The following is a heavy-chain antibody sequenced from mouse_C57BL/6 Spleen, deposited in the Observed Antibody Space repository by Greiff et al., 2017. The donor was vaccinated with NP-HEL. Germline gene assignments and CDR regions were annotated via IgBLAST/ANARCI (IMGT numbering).Heavy chain of an antibody. CDR3: ARLRLYAMDY. CDR2: ISSGSSTI. CDR1: GFTFSDYG. Sequence: VQLKESGGGLVKPGGSLKLSCAASGFTFSDYGMHWVRQAPEKGLEWVAYISSGSSTIYYADTVKGRFTISRDNAKNTLFLQMTSLRSEDTAMYYCARLRLYAMDYWGQGTSVTVSS. J-gene: IGHJ4*01. D-gene: IGHD2-4*01. V-gene: IGHV5-17*01.